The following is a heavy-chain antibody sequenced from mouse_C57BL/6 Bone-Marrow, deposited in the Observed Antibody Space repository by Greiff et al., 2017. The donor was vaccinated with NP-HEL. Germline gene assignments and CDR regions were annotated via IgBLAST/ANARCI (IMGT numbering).Heavy chain of an antibody. J-gene: IGHJ1*03. CDR3: ARDRISITTVVAHGYFDV. CDR1: GFTFSDYY. CDR2: INYDGSST. D-gene: IGHD1-1*01. Sequence: VQLKESEGGLVQPGSSMKLSCTASGFTFSDYYMAWVRQVPEKGLEWVANINYDGSSTYYLDSLKSRFIISRDNAKNILYLQMSSLKSEDTATYYCARDRISITTVVAHGYFDVWGTGTTVTVSS. V-gene: IGHV5-16*01.